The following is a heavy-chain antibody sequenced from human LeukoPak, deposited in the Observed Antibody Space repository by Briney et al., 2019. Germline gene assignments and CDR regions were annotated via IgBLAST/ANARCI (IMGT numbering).Heavy chain of an antibody. J-gene: IGHJ3*02. CDR3: AREDEGIAAGDEAFDI. CDR2: FIPIVGKT. Sequence: GSSVKVSCKASGGTFSSYAISWVRQAAGQGLEGMGGFIPIVGKTNYAHKFQGRVTSTADRSTSTAYMEPSSLRSEDTAVDPCAREDEGIAAGDEAFDIWDQGTMVTVPS. CDR1: GGTFSSYA. D-gene: IGHD6-25*01. V-gene: IGHV1-69*06.